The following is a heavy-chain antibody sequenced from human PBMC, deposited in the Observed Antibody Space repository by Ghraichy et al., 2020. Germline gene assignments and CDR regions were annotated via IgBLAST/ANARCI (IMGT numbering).Heavy chain of an antibody. CDR1: GFTFSRYT. CDR3: ARGGSRSYPRDDAFDN. CDR2: ISSSGTYV. V-gene: IGHV3-21*01. D-gene: IGHD3-10*01. Sequence: LSLTCAASGFTFSRYTMTLVRQAPGKGLEWVSSISSSGTYVYYGDSVKGRFTISRDNAKQSLFLQMNTLRAEDTAVYYCARGGSRSYPRDDAFDNWGQGTMVTVSS. J-gene: IGHJ3*02.